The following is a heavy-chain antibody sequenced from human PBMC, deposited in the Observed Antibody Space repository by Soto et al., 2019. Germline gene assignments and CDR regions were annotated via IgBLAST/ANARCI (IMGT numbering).Heavy chain of an antibody. CDR2: IYWDDDR. CDR1: GFSLSTRGVG. D-gene: IGHD3-10*01. Sequence: QITLKESGPTLVKPTQTLALTCSFSGFSLSTRGVGVGWIRQPPGKALEWLALIYWDDDRRYSPSLKSRLTITKDTSKNQVVLTMTNMDPVDTATYYCARSLWFGELLWGQGTLVTVSS. V-gene: IGHV2-5*02. J-gene: IGHJ4*02. CDR3: ARSLWFGELL.